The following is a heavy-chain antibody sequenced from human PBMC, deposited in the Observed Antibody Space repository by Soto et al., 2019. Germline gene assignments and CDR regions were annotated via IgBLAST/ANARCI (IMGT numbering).Heavy chain of an antibody. V-gene: IGHV3-21*01. J-gene: IGHJ6*02. CDR1: GFTFSSYS. Sequence: EVQLVESGGGLVKPGGSLRLSCAASGFTFSSYSMNWVRQAPGKGLEWVSSISRSSSYIYYADSVKGRFTISRDNAKNSLYLQMNSLRAEDTAVYYCARLVVVAATGYYYGMDVWGQGTTVTVSS. CDR2: ISRSSSYI. D-gene: IGHD2-15*01. CDR3: ARLVVVAATGYYYGMDV.